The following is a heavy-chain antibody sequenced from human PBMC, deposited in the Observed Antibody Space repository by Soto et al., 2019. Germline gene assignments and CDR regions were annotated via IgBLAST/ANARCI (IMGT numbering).Heavy chain of an antibody. CDR1: GGTSKTIA. Sequence: QVQLVQSGAEMKKPGSSVKVSCQSSGGTSKTIALNWVRQAPGQGPEWMGDISPMFGAPNYAPNFQGRVTITADECTGTSYMQLSILTSEDTALYFCAREVQVHTPAFVYWGQGTLVTVSS. V-gene: IGHV1-69*19. D-gene: IGHD3-10*01. CDR3: AREVQVHTPAFVY. CDR2: ISPMFGAP. J-gene: IGHJ4*02.